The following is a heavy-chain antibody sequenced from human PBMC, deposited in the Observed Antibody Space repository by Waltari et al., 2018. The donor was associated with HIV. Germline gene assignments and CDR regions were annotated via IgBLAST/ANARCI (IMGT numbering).Heavy chain of an antibody. CDR2: ISWSGGRT. D-gene: IGHD3-9*01. Sequence: EVQLVQSGGGVIRPGGSLKLSCLSSAFDFDDYGRGWVRQVPGKGLEWVCGISWSGGRTGYADSVKGRFTISRDNAQKSVYLQMNSLRVEDTALYHCARGIGDYDIFNAFDIWGEGTMITVSS. J-gene: IGHJ3*02. CDR3: ARGIGDYDIFNAFDI. V-gene: IGHV3-20*01. CDR1: AFDFDDYG.